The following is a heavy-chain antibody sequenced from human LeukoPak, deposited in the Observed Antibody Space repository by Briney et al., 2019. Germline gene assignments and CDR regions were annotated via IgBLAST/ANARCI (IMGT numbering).Heavy chain of an antibody. D-gene: IGHD4-17*01. V-gene: IGHV4-34*01. CDR3: ARTGAYGDYDWFDP. Sequence: PSETLSLTCAVYGGSFSGYYWSWIRQPPGKGLEWIGEINHSGSTNYNPSLKSRVTISVDTSKNQFSLKLSSVTAADTAVYYCARTGAYGDYDWFDPWGQGTLVTVSS. CDR2: INHSGST. J-gene: IGHJ5*02. CDR1: GGSFSGYY.